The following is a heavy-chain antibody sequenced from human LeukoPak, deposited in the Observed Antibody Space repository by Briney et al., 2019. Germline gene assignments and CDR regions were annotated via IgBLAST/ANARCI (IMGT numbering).Heavy chain of an antibody. J-gene: IGHJ4*02. CDR1: GFTFSSYG. CDR3: ARGGDSGWKHFDY. D-gene: IGHD5-12*01. Sequence: QPGGSLRLSCAASGFTFSSYGMHWVRQAPGKGLEWVAFIRYDGSNKYHTDSVKGRFTISRDNSKNTLYLQMNSLRAEDTAMYYCARGGDSGWKHFDYWGQGTLVTVSS. CDR2: IRYDGSNK. V-gene: IGHV3-30*02.